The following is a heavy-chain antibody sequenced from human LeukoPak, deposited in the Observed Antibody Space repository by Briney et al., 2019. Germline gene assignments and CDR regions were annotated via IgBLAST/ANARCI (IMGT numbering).Heavy chain of an antibody. CDR2: IYHSGST. V-gene: IGHV4-30-2*01. J-gene: IGHJ4*02. D-gene: IGHD4-4*01. CDR1: GGSISSGGYS. CDR3: ARVPRYSTADY. Sequence: SETLSLTCAVSGGSISSGGYSWSWIRQPPGKGLEWIGYIYHSGSTYYNPSLKSRVTISVDTSKNQFSLKLSSVTAADTAVYYCARVPRYSTADYWGQGTLVTVSS.